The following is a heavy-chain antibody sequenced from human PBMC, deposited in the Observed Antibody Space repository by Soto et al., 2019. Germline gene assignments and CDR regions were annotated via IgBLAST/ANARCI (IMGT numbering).Heavy chain of an antibody. J-gene: IGHJ3*02. CDR1: GFSLSSTGVS. CDR2: IFWDDDK. CDR3: AHSSRYAALDI. V-gene: IGHV2-5*02. D-gene: IGHD3-9*01. Sequence: QITLKESGPTLLKDTQTLTLTCTFSGFSLSSTGVSVGWIRQPPGKALEWLALIFWDDDKRYSPSLRNRLTITKDTSKTQVVLTMTNVDPLDTATFYCAHSSRYAALDIWGPGKLVTVSS.